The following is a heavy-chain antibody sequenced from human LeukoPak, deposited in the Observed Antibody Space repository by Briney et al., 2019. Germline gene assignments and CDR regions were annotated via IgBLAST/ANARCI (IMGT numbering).Heavy chain of an antibody. CDR1: GFIFSNYG. Sequence: TGGSLRHSCAASGFIFSNYGMHWVRQAPGKGLEWVAVISYDGSNKFYGDSVKGRFTISRDNSKNMLYLQMNSLRAEDTAVYYCEKELRGYSYGEHWGQGILVTVSS. J-gene: IGHJ1*01. V-gene: IGHV3-30*18. D-gene: IGHD5-18*01. CDR2: ISYDGSNK. CDR3: EKELRGYSYGEH.